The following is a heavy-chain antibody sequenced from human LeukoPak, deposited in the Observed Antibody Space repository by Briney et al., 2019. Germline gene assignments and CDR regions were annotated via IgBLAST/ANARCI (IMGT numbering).Heavy chain of an antibody. Sequence: ASVKVSCKASGYTFTSYAMNWVRQAPGQGLEWMGWISAYNGNTNYAQKLQGRVTMTTDTSTSTAYMELRSLRSDDTAVYYCARTPDYVWGSYHDYWGQGTLVTVSS. CDR2: ISAYNGNT. J-gene: IGHJ4*02. CDR3: ARTPDYVWGSYHDY. V-gene: IGHV1-18*01. D-gene: IGHD3-16*02. CDR1: GYTFTSYA.